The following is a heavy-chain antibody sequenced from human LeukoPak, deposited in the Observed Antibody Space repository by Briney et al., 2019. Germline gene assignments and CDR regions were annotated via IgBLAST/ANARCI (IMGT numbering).Heavy chain of an antibody. CDR3: ARAEVDRLLFDY. CDR1: GYTFTSYD. J-gene: IGHJ4*02. CDR2: MNPNSGNT. V-gene: IGHV1-8*01. D-gene: IGHD3-22*01. Sequence: ASVKVSCKASGYTFTSYDINWVRQATGQGLEWMGWMNPNSGNTGYAQKFQGRVTMTRNTSISTAYMELSSLRSEDTAVYYCARAEVDRLLFDYWGQGTLVTVSS.